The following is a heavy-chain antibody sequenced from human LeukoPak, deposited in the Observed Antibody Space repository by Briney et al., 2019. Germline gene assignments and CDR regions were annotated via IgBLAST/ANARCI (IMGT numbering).Heavy chain of an antibody. V-gene: IGHV3-53*01. D-gene: IGHD6-13*01. Sequence: GGSLRLSCAASGFTVSNNYMSWVRQAPGKGLEWVSVTYSGGRTYYADSVKGRFTISRDNSKNTLYLQMNSLRAEDTAVYYCARGGPAAGRFDYWGQGTLVTVSS. CDR3: ARGGPAAGRFDY. CDR1: GFTVSNNY. CDR2: TYSGGRT. J-gene: IGHJ4*02.